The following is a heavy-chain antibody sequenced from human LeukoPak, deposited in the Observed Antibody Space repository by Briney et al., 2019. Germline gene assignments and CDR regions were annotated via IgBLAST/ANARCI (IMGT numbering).Heavy chain of an antibody. J-gene: IGHJ4*02. CDR3: TTPLTTVTTLPFDS. D-gene: IGHD4-17*01. CDR1: GITFINAW. Sequence: GGSLRLSCAASGITFINAWMNWVRQAPGKGLEWVGRIKSRSDGGTTDYATPVKGRFTISRGDPKATVYLQMDSLKIEDTAVYYCTTPLTTVTTLPFDSWGQGTLVTVSS. CDR2: IKSRSDGGTT. V-gene: IGHV3-15*01.